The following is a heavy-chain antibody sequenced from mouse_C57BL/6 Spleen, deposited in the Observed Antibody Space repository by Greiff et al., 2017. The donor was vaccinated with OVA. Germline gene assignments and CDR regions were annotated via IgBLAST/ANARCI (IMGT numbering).Heavy chain of an antibody. CDR3: ARGGYYYGSRHYWYFDV. CDR2: INPNNGGT. V-gene: IGHV1-18*01. CDR1: GYTFTDYN. Sequence: EVQRVESGPELVKPGASVKIPCKASGYTFTDYNMDWVKQSHGKSLEWIGDINPNNGGTIYNQKFKGKATLTVDKSSSTAYMELRSLTSEDTAVYYCARGGYYYGSRHYWYFDVWGTGTTVTVSS. J-gene: IGHJ1*03. D-gene: IGHD1-1*01.